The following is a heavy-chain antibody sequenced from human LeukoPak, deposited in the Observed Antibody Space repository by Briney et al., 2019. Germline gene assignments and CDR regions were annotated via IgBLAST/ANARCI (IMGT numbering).Heavy chain of an antibody. CDR1: GYTFTGYY. CDR3: ARGEFPQGVVVVPAALGYYYMDV. Sequence: ASVKVSCKASGYTFTGYYMHWVRQAPGQGLEWMGWINPNSGGTNYAQKFQGRVTMTRDTSISTAYMELSRLRSDDTAVYYCARGEFPQGVVVVPAALGYYYMDVWGKGTTVTVSS. J-gene: IGHJ6*03. CDR2: INPNSGGT. V-gene: IGHV1-2*02. D-gene: IGHD2-2*01.